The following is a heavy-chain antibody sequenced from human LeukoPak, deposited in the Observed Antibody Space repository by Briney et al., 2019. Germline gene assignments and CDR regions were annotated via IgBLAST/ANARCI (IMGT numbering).Heavy chain of an antibody. Sequence: SETLSLTCAVYGGSFSGYYWSWIRQPPGKGLEWNGEINHSGSTNYNPSLKSRVTISVDTSKNQFSLKLSSVTAADTAVYYCARARYSSSWFSRPFDYWGQGTLVTVSS. CDR3: ARARYSSSWFSRPFDY. J-gene: IGHJ4*02. CDR2: INHSGST. CDR1: GGSFSGYY. V-gene: IGHV4-34*01. D-gene: IGHD6-13*01.